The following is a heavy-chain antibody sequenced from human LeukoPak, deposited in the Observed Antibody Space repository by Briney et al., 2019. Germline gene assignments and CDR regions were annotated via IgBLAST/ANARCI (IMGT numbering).Heavy chain of an antibody. CDR3: ARTRSGIMVTFGGVDYFDY. V-gene: IGHV1-2*02. D-gene: IGHD3-16*01. CDR1: GYTFTGYY. CDR2: INPNSGGT. Sequence: ASVKVSCKASGYTFTGYYMHWVRQAPGQGLEWMGWINPNSGGTNYAQKFQGRVTMTRDTSIGTAYMELSRLRSDDTAVYYCARTRSGIMVTFGGVDYFDYWGQGTLVTVSS. J-gene: IGHJ4*02.